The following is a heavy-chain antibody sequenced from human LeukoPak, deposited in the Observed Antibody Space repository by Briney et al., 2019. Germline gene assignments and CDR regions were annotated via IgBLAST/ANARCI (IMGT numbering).Heavy chain of an antibody. CDR2: IYHSGST. CDR3: AGQRWLHSIFDY. CDR1: GYSISSGYY. J-gene: IGHJ4*02. V-gene: IGHV4-38-2*02. D-gene: IGHD5-24*01. Sequence: SETLSLTCTVSGYSISSGYYWGWIRQPPGKGLEWIGSIYHSGSTYYNPSLKSRVTISVDTSKNQFSLKLSSVAAADTAVYYCAGQRWLHSIFDYWGQGTLVTVSS.